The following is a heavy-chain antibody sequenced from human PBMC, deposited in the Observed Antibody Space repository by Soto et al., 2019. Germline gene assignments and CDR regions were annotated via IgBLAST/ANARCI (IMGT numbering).Heavy chain of an antibody. D-gene: IGHD1-26*01. CDR1: GDSVSSDRAA. CDR3: ARDLGGFDY. J-gene: IGHJ4*02. V-gene: IGHV6-1*01. Sequence: PSQTLSLTCVISGDSVSSDRAAWNWIRQSPSRGLEWLGRTYYRSKWYNDYAISVKSRITIKPDTSRNQFSLQLNSVTPEDTAVYHCARDLGGFDYWGQGTLVTVSS. CDR2: TYYRSKWYN.